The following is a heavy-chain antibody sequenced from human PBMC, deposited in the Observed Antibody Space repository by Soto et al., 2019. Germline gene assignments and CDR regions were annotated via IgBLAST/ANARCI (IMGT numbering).Heavy chain of an antibody. CDR2: IKNKTDGGTT. D-gene: IGHD3-22*01. Sequence: EVQLVESGGGSVKPGGSLRLSCAASGFTFSNAWMSWVRQAPGKGLEWVGRIKNKTDGGTTDYAAPVKGRFTISRDDSKNTLYLQMNSLKTEDTAVYYCTTVIHYYDSSGYYLWGQGTLVTVSS. V-gene: IGHV3-15*01. J-gene: IGHJ5*02. CDR3: TTVIHYYDSSGYYL. CDR1: GFTFSNAW.